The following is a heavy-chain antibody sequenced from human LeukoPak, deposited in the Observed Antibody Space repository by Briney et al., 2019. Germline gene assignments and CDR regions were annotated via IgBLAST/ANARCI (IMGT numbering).Heavy chain of an antibody. CDR2: IYYSGST. CDR1: GGSISSGGYY. V-gene: IGHV4-31*03. D-gene: IGHD5-18*01. CDR3: ARDTAMVNDAFDI. J-gene: IGHJ3*02. Sequence: PSQTLSPTCTVSGGSISSGGYYWSWIRQHPGKGLEWIGYIYYSGSTYYNPSLKSRVTISVDTSKNQFSLKLSSVTAADTAVYYCARDTAMVNDAFDIWGQGTMVTVSS.